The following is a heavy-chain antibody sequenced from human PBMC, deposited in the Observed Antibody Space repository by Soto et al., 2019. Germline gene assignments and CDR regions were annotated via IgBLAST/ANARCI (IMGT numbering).Heavy chain of an antibody. CDR3: ARGAATVTPGWFDP. Sequence: LSETLSLTCAVSGYSISSGYYWGWIRQTPGKGLEWIASIYHSGSTYYNPSLKSRVTISVDTSKNQFSLKLTSVTAADTAVYYFARGAATVTPGWFDPWGQGIMVTVSS. J-gene: IGHJ5*02. V-gene: IGHV4-38-2*01. CDR1: GYSISSGYY. D-gene: IGHD4-17*01. CDR2: IYHSGST.